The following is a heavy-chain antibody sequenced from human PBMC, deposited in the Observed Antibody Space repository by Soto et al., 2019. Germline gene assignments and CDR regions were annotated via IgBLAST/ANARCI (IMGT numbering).Heavy chain of an antibody. D-gene: IGHD6-19*01. CDR1: GYTFTSYY. V-gene: IGHV1-46*01. CDR2: INPSGGST. Sequence: ASVKVSCKASGYTFTSYYMHWVRQAPGQGLEWMGIINPSGGSTSYAQKFQGRVTMTRDTSTSTVYMELSSLRSEDTAVYYCAREGHDSSGWYSHRVTDYYYMDVWGKGTTVTVSS. CDR3: AREGHDSSGWYSHRVTDYYYMDV. J-gene: IGHJ6*03.